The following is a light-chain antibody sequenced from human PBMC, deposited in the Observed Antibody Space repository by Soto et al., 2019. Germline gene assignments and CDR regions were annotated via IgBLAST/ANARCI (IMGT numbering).Light chain of an antibody. V-gene: IGLV1-47*01. CDR3: AAWDDSLSGV. J-gene: IGLJ2*01. CDR1: SYNIGSNY. Sequence: QSVLTQPPSASGTPGQRVTISCSGSSYNIGSNYVYWYQQLPGTAPKLLIYRNNQRPSGVPDRFSGSKSGTSASLAISGLRSEDEADYYCAAWDDSLSGVFGGGTKVTVL. CDR2: RNN.